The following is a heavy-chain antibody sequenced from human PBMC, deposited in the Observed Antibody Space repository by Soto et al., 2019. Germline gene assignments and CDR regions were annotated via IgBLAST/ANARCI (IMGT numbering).Heavy chain of an antibody. Sequence: GASVKVSCKASGYAFSNNDIYRVRQATGQGLEWMGWMNPNTGNSGYAQKFQGRVTMTSDTSISTAHMELSSLRSEDTAVYYCARRAETNGWNGFGADKYYFDFWGQGTLVTVSS. J-gene: IGHJ4*02. CDR3: ARRAETNGWNGFGADKYYFDF. D-gene: IGHD1-1*01. V-gene: IGHV1-8*01. CDR2: MNPNTGNS. CDR1: GYAFSNND.